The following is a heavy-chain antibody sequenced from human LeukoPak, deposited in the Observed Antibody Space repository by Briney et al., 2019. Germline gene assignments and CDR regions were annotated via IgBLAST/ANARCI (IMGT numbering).Heavy chain of an antibody. D-gene: IGHD4-11*01. V-gene: IGHV3-21*01. J-gene: IGHJ4*02. CDR3: ARERGGTTAVTSEVH. Sequence: GGSLRLSCAASGFTVSNYKMNCARQAPGKGLEWVSSINSGSDYITYADSVRGRFTISRDHAKNSRYLQMNSLRAEDTAVYYCARERGGTTAVTSEVHWGQGTLVTVSS. CDR2: INSGSDYI. CDR1: GFTVSNYK.